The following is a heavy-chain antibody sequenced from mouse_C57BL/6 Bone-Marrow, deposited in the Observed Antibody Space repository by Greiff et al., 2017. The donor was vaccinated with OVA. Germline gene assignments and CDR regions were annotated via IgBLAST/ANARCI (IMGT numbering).Heavy chain of an antibody. CDR1: GFTFSSYG. Sequence: EVQGVESGGDLVKPGGSLKLSCAASGFTFSSYGMSWVRQTPDKRLEWVATISSGGSYTYYPDSVKGRFTISSDTATNTLYLQMSSLKSEDTAVYYFARHGRAMDYWGQGTAVTVSA. CDR2: ISSGGSYT. J-gene: IGHJ4*01. CDR3: ARHGRAMDY. V-gene: IGHV5-6*01.